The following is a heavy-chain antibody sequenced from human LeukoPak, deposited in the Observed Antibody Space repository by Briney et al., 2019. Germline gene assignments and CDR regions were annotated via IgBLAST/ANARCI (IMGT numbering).Heavy chain of an antibody. CDR3: AKDHGYYYDSSGNPTVAFDY. V-gene: IGHV3-21*01. J-gene: IGHJ4*02. CDR2: LSNGGGYM. Sequence: GGSLRLSCAASGFTFSSYNMNWVRQAPGKGLEWVSALSNGGGYMYYADSVRGRFTISRDNSKNTLYLQMSDLRAEDTAVYYCAKDHGYYYDSSGNPTVAFDYWGQGTLVTVSS. CDR1: GFTFSSYN. D-gene: IGHD3-22*01.